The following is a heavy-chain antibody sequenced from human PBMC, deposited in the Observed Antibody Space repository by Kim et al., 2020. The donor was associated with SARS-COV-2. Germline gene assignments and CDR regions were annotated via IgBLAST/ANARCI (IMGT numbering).Heavy chain of an antibody. D-gene: IGHD1-26*01. CDR3: AKDQIVGATYFDY. V-gene: IGHV3-33*06. J-gene: IGHJ4*02. Sequence: YADSVKGRFTISRDNSKNTLYLQMNSLRAEDTAVYYCAKDQIVGATYFDYWGQGTLVTVSS.